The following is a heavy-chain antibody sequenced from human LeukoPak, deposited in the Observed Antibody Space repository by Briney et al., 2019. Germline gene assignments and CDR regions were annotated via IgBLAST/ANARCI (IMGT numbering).Heavy chain of an antibody. CDR2: IYPGDSRT. CDR3: ACREFYSPWPGP. D-gene: IGHD5-18*01. Sequence: GESLKISCKGSGYSFTSYWIGWVRQTPGKGLEWMGVIYPGDSRTRYNPSLEGQVTISADKSINTAYLQWSSLKASDTAMYYCACREFYSPWPGPWGQGTLVTGSS. V-gene: IGHV5-51*01. CDR1: GYSFTSYW. J-gene: IGHJ5*02.